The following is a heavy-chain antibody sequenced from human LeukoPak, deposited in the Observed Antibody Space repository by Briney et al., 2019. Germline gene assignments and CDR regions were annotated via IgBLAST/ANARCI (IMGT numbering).Heavy chain of an antibody. CDR3: ARGYSSSWYPNWFDP. D-gene: IGHD6-13*01. CDR1: GGSFSGYY. Sequence: KPSETLSLTCAVYGGSFSGYYWSWIRQPPGKGLEWIGEINHSGSTNYNPSLKSRVTISVDTSKNQFSLKLSSVTAADTAVYYCARGYSSSWYPNWFDPWGQGTLVTVSS. V-gene: IGHV4-34*01. CDR2: INHSGST. J-gene: IGHJ5*02.